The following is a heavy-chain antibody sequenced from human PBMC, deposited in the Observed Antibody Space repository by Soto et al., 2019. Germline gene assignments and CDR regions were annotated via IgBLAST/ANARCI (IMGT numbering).Heavy chain of an antibody. Sequence: QVQLVQSGAEVKKPGASARVSCKASGYTFTSYGITWVRQAPGQGLEWMGWVSAYNGNTKSAQKFQGRVTMTTDTSTSTAYMELRSLRSDDTAVYYCARDVGGRNNGSYPHYFDNWGQGTLVTVSS. CDR1: GYTFTSYG. V-gene: IGHV1-18*01. J-gene: IGHJ4*02. D-gene: IGHD1-26*01. CDR2: VSAYNGNT. CDR3: ARDVGGRNNGSYPHYFDN.